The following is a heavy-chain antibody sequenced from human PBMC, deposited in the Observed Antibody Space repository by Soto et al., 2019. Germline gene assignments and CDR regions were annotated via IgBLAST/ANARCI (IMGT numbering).Heavy chain of an antibody. CDR1: GGSLSPYY. Sequence: SETLSLTCRVFGGSLSPYYWSWIRQPPGEGLEWIGEINHGGSTNYNSSLNNRVTISLDTPNNQFSLNLSSVTAADTAIYYRARGRQQQKFWGQGALVTVSS. D-gene: IGHD6-13*01. J-gene: IGHJ4*02. V-gene: IGHV4-34*01. CDR2: INHGGST. CDR3: ARGRQQQKF.